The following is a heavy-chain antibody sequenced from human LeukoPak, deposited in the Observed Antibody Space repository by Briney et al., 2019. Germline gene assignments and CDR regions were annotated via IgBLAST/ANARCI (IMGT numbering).Heavy chain of an antibody. CDR1: GFTFSNYG. D-gene: IGHD3-16*02. CDR3: ARELSYGFFDY. Sequence: QPGGSLRLSCAASGFTFSNYGMNWVRQAPGKGLEWVSYIRTSTSTMYNADSVRGRFTISRDNAESSLYLQMNSLRADDTAVYYCARELSYGFFDYWGQGTLVTVST. V-gene: IGHV3-48*01. CDR2: IRTSTSTM. J-gene: IGHJ4*02.